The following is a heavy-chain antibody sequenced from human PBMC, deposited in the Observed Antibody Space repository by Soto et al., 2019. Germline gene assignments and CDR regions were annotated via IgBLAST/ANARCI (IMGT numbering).Heavy chain of an antibody. CDR2: ISGSGGST. V-gene: IGHV3-23*01. D-gene: IGHD6-6*01. CDR3: AKDCRKYSSSSGGFDY. J-gene: IGHJ4*02. Sequence: EVQLLESGGGLVQPGGSLRLSCAASGFTFSSYAMSWVRQAPGKGLEWVSAISGSGGSTYYADSVKGRFTISRDNSKNTLYLQMNSLRAEDTAVDYCAKDCRKYSSSSGGFDYWGQGTLVTVSS. CDR1: GFTFSSYA.